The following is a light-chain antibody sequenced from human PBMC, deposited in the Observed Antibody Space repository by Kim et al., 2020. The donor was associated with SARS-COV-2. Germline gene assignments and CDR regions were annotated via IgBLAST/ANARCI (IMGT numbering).Light chain of an antibody. J-gene: IGLJ1*01. Sequence: QPATLTCTGNSNIVGNQGAAWLQQHQGHPPKLLSYRNNNRPSGISERFSASRSGNTASLTITGLQPEDEADYYCSALDSSLSAQYVFGTGTKVTVL. V-gene: IGLV10-54*02. CDR3: SALDSSLSAQYV. CDR1: SNIVGNQG. CDR2: RNN.